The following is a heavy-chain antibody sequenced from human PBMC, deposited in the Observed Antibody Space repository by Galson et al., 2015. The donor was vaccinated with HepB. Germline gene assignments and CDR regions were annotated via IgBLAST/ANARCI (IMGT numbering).Heavy chain of an antibody. CDR1: GFTFSSYS. Sequence: SLRLSCAASGFTFSSYSMNWVRQAPGKGLEWVSYISSSSSTIYYVDSVKGRFTISRDNAKNSLYLQMNSLRAEDTAVYYCARNSVVMGFDYWGQGTLVTVSS. CDR2: ISSSSSTI. V-gene: IGHV3-48*01. CDR3: ARNSVVMGFDY. J-gene: IGHJ4*02. D-gene: IGHD2-21*01.